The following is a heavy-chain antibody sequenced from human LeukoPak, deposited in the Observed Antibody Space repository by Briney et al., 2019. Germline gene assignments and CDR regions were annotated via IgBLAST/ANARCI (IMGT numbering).Heavy chain of an antibody. CDR3: AREGYYDSSGPIRHFDY. Sequence: ASVKVSCKASGYTFTSYGISWVRQAPGQGLEWMGWISAYNGNTNYAQKLQGRVTMTTDTSTSTAYMELRSLRSDDTAVYYCAREGYYDSSGPIRHFDYWGQGTLVTVSP. J-gene: IGHJ4*02. CDR1: GYTFTSYG. V-gene: IGHV1-18*01. CDR2: ISAYNGNT. D-gene: IGHD3-22*01.